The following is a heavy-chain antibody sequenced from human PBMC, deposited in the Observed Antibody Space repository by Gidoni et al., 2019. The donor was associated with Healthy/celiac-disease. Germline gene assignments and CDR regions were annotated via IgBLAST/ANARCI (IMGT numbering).Heavy chain of an antibody. CDR2: IYSGGST. V-gene: IGHV3-66*01. J-gene: IGHJ4*02. D-gene: IGHD3-22*01. CDR3: ARGTYYYDRSGYFLFDY. Sequence: EVQLVESGGGMVQPGGSLRRTGAAYGLTVSSNYMSWVRQAPGKGLEWGSVIYSGGSTYYADSVKGRFTISRDNSKNTLYLQMNSLRAEDTAVYYCARGTYYYDRSGYFLFDYWGQGTLVTVSS. CDR1: GLTVSSNY.